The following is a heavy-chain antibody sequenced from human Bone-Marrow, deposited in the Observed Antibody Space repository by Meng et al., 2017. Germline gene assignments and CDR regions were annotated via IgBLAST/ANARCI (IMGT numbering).Heavy chain of an antibody. D-gene: IGHD3-22*01. V-gene: IGHV4-59*02. CDR3: ARDSPLYYYDTSGYYRQSDAFDI. J-gene: IGHJ3*02. Sequence: SETLSLTCSVSGGSASGYFWSWIRQPPGKGLEWIGYIYYSGSTNYNPSLKSRVTISVDTSKNQFSLKLSSVTAADTAVYYCARDSPLYYYDTSGYYRQSDAFDIWGQGTEVTVSS. CDR2: IYYSGST. CDR1: GGSASGYF.